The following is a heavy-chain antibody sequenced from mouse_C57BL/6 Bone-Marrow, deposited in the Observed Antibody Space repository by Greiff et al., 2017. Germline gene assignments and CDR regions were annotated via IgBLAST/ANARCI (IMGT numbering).Heavy chain of an antibody. CDR1: GFNIKDDY. CDR3: TANYYGSLAWFAY. Sequence: VQLQQSGAELVRPGASVKLSCTASGFNIKDDYMHWVKQRPEQGLEWIGWIDPENGDTEYASKFQGKATITADPSSNTAYLQLSSLTSGDTAVYYCTANYYGSLAWFAYWGQGTLVTVSA. CDR2: IDPENGDT. D-gene: IGHD1-1*01. V-gene: IGHV14-4*01. J-gene: IGHJ3*01.